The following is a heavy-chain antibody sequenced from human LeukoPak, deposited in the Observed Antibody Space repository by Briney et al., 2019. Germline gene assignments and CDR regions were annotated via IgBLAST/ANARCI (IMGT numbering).Heavy chain of an antibody. CDR1: GYSFPVFW. CDR3: ARGRAWFDR. D-gene: IGHD1-26*01. V-gene: IGHV5-51*01. CDR2: IYPAQSDT. J-gene: IGHJ5*02. Sequence: GESLKISCKTSGYSFPVFWIGWVRQMPGKGLEWMGIIYPAQSDTTYSPSFQGQVTISADKSTSTAYLQWSSLKASDSAMYYCARGRAWFDRWGQGTQVTVSS.